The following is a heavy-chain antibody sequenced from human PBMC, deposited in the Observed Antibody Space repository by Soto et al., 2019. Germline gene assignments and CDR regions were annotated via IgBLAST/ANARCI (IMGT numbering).Heavy chain of an antibody. CDR1: GGTFSSYA. V-gene: IGHV1-69*12. CDR3: ARDRGPSSGYYPYWFDP. CDR2: IIPIFGTA. D-gene: IGHD3-22*01. Sequence: QVQLVQSGAEVKKPGSSVKVSCKASGGTFSSYAISWVRQAPGQGLEWMGEIIPIFGTANYAQKFQGRVTITAXXSXGXXNMELSSLRSEDTAVYYCARDRGPSSGYYPYWFDPWGQGTLVTVSS. J-gene: IGHJ5*02.